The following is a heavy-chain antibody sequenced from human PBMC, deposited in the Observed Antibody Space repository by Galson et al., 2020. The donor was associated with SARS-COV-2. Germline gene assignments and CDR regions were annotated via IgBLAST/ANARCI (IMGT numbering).Heavy chain of an antibody. V-gene: IGHV1-58*02. CDR1: GYNFTSSA. Sequence: SVKVSCKASGYNFTSSAMQWVRQARGQRLEWIGWIVARSGNTNYAQKFQERVTITRDMSTSTAYMELSSLRSEDTAVYYCAAARGSGAFDIWGQGTMVTVSS. J-gene: IGHJ3*02. CDR3: AAARGSGAFDI. CDR2: IVARSGNT. D-gene: IGHD3-10*01.